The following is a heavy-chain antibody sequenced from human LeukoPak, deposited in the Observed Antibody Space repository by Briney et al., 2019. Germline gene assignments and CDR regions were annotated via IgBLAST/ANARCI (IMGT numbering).Heavy chain of an antibody. CDR1: GFTVSSSY. Sequence: GGSLRLSCAASGFTVSSSYMSWVRQAPGKGLEWVSVIYSGGATHYADSVKGRFTISRDNAKNTLYLQMNSLRAEDTAVYYCARPDLMRELRFDPWGQGTLVTVSS. CDR2: IYSGGAT. J-gene: IGHJ5*02. CDR3: ARPDLMRELRFDP. D-gene: IGHD1-7*01. V-gene: IGHV3-53*01.